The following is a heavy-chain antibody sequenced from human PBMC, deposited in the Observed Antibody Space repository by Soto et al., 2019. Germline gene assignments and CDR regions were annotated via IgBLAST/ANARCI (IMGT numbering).Heavy chain of an antibody. V-gene: IGHV4-34*01. CDR1: GGSFSGYY. D-gene: IGHD2-15*01. Sequence: SETLSLTCAVYGGSFSGYYWSWIRQPPGKGLEWIGEINHSGSTNYNPSLKSRVTISVDTSKNQFSLKLSSVTAADTAVYYCARGFKNIVVVVAAPAYWGQGTLVTVSS. J-gene: IGHJ4*02. CDR2: INHSGST. CDR3: ARGFKNIVVVVAAPAY.